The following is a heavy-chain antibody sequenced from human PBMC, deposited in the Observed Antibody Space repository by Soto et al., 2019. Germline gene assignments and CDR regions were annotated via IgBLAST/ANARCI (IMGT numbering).Heavy chain of an antibody. Sequence: QVQLVESGAEVKKPGSSVKVSCKASGGTFSSYTISWVRQAPGQGLEWMGRIIPILGIANYAQKFQGRVTITADKSTSXAXXELSSMRSEDTAVYYCARLGEYDSSGYYYLGWFDPWGQGTLVTVSS. J-gene: IGHJ5*02. CDR2: IIPILGIA. V-gene: IGHV1-69*02. D-gene: IGHD3-22*01. CDR1: GGTFSSYT. CDR3: ARLGEYDSSGYYYLGWFDP.